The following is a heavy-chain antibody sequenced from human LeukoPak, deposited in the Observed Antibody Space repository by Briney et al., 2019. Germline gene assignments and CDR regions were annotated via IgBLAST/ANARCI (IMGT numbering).Heavy chain of an antibody. CDR2: INHSGST. D-gene: IGHD2-2*02. J-gene: IGHJ4*02. V-gene: IGHV4-34*01. CDR3: ARGDCSSTSCYIGLKY. CDR1: GGSFSGYY. Sequence: LETLSLTCAVYGGSFSGYYWSWIRQPPGKGLEWIGEINHSGSTNYNPSLKSRVTISVDTSKNQFSLKLSSVTAADTAVYYCARGDCSSTSCYIGLKYWGQGTLVTVSS.